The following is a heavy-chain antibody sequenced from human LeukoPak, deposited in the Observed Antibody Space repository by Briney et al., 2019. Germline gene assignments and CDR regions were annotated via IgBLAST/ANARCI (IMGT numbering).Heavy chain of an antibody. V-gene: IGHV3-53*01. CDR3: ARVYTWNDGAFDI. CDR1: GFTVSSNY. D-gene: IGHD1-1*01. J-gene: IGHJ3*02. CDR2: ISGNGNNI. Sequence: GGSLRLSCAASGFTVSSNYMNWVRQAPGKGLEWVSVISGNGNNIYYADSVKGRFTISRDNSRNTLYLQMNSLRTEDLAMYYCARVYTWNDGAFDIWGQGTMVTVSS.